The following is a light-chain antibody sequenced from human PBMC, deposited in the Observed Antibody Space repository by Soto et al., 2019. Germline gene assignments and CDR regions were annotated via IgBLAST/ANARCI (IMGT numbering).Light chain of an antibody. J-gene: IGKJ1*01. CDR1: QGISNY. CDR3: QKYNRPPRT. CDR2: AAS. Sequence: DIQMTQSPPSLSASVVDRATITCLASQGISNYLSWYQQKPCELPKLVIYAASILQTGVPSRFSGSGSGTDFSLTISSLQAEDVATYFCQKYNRPPRTFGQGTKVDIK. V-gene: IGKV1-27*01.